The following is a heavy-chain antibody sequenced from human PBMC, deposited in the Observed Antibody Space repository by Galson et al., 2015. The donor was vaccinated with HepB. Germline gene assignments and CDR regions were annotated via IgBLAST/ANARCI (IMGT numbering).Heavy chain of an antibody. J-gene: IGHJ6*02. CDR2: INPSGSST. CDR3: ARDGTGRGDYYGMDV. V-gene: IGHV1-46*01. D-gene: IGHD1-14*01. CDR1: GYTFTSYY. Sequence: SVKVSCKASGYTFTSYYMHWVRQAPGQGLEWMGIINPSGSSTSYAQKFQGRVTMTRDTSTSTVYMELSSLRSEDTAVYYCARDGTGRGDYYGMDVWGQGTTVTVSS.